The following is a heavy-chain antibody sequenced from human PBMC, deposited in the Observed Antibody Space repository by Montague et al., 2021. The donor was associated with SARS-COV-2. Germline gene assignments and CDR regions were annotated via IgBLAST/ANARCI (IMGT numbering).Heavy chain of an antibody. Sequence: SETLSLTCTVSGGSFINYFWSWIRQPPEKGPEWIAFINYTGSANYNPSLKSRATISVAPYKYQYSLNLTSVTAADAALYYCARHLAVGTSGFDIWGQGTMVTVSS. CDR3: ARHLAVGTSGFDI. CDR1: GGSFINYF. J-gene: IGHJ3*02. CDR2: INYTGSA. V-gene: IGHV4-59*08. D-gene: IGHD6-19*01.